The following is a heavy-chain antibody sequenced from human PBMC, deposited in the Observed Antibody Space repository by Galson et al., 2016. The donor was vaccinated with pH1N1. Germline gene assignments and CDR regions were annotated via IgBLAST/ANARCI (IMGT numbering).Heavy chain of an antibody. CDR2: IFLGDSDT. CDR3: AGRPGGLYYFDY. CDR1: GYSFTNYW. D-gene: IGHD2-15*01. V-gene: IGHV5-51*03. J-gene: IGHJ4*02. Sequence: QSGAEVKKPGESLKISCEVSGYSFTNYWIGWARQMPGRGLGWMGIIFLGDSDTRYSPSFHGQVTISADTSITTAYLQWSSLKASDTAIYYCAGRPGGLYYFDYWGQGSLLTVSS.